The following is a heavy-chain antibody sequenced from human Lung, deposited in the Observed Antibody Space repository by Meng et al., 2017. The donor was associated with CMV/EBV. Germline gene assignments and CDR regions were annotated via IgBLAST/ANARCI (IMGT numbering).Heavy chain of an antibody. CDR2: IYHSGST. D-gene: IGHD6-19*01. V-gene: IGHV4-4*02. CDR1: GGSISSSNL. Sequence: GQLAASGPGLVKPSGTLSLTCAVSGGSISSSNLWSWVRQPPGKGLEWIGEIYHSGSTNYNPSLKSRVTISVDKSKNQFSLKLSSVTAADTAVYYCASFPPPGKQWLVTDYWGQGTLVTVSS. J-gene: IGHJ4*02. CDR3: ASFPPPGKQWLVTDY.